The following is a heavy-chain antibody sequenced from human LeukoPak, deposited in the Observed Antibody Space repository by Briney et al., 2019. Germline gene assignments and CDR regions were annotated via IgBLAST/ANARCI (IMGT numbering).Heavy chain of an antibody. CDR1: GFTFSDYY. CDR3: AKGRCSGPGCDSFDY. V-gene: IGHV3-11*05. J-gene: IGHJ4*02. CDR2: ISDDSSFT. Sequence: GGSLRLSCVASGFTFSDYYMTWIRQAPGKGLECVSIISDDSSFTYYLDSVKGRSTIFRDNSKNTLYLHMNSLKAEDTAVYYCAKGRCSGPGCDSFDYWGQGTLVTVSS. D-gene: IGHD5-12*01.